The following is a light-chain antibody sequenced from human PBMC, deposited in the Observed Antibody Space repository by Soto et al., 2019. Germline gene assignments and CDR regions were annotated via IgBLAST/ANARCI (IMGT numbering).Light chain of an antibody. CDR1: TXXXGAGYD. V-gene: IGLV1-40*01. Sequence: QSVLAQPPSVSGAPGQRVIISCTGXTXXXGAGYDVHWYQHLPGTAPKLLIYGNSNRPSGVPDRFSASKSDTSASLAITGLQAEDEADYYCQSYDTSLSGSAFGTGTKVTVL. CDR3: QSYDTSLSGSA. J-gene: IGLJ1*01. CDR2: GNS.